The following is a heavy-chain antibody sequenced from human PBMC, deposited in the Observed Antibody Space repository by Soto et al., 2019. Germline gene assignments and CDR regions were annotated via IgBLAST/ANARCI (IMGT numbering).Heavy chain of an antibody. CDR3: ARDKTSVANSLGWFDP. CDR1: GGSISSGGYY. CDR2: IYYSGST. J-gene: IGHJ5*02. Sequence: SETLSLTCTVSGGSISSGGYYWSWIRQHPEKSLEWIGYIYYSGSTYYNPSLKIRVTISVDTSKNQFSLKLSSVTAADTVVFYCARDKTSVANSLGWFDPWGQGTLVTVSS. V-gene: IGHV4-31*03. D-gene: IGHD5-18*01.